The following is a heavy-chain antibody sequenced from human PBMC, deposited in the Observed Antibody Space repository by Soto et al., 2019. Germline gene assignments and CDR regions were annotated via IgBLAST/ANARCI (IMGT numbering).Heavy chain of an antibody. Sequence: SETLSLTCTVASGSISSGDYHWTWILQFPGKDLEWMGAIHYSASTYYNPSLVSRLHISVDPSKNKFSLMLTSVTAADTAVYYCARGSRSPPGGMEVWGQGTTVTVSS. J-gene: IGHJ6*02. D-gene: IGHD7-27*01. CDR2: IHYSAST. CDR3: ARGSRSPPGGMEV. V-gene: IGHV4-30-4*01. CDR1: SGSISSGDYH.